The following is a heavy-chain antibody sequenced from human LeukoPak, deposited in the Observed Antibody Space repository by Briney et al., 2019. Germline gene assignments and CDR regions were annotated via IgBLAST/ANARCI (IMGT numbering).Heavy chain of an antibody. Sequence: GGSLRLSCAASGFTFDDYGMSWVRQAPGKGLEWVSGINWNGGSTGYADSVKGRFTISRDNAKNSLYLQLNSLRAEDTAVYYCAREGRGEYFDYWGQGTLVTVSS. CDR1: GFTFDDYG. J-gene: IGHJ4*02. CDR2: INWNGGST. V-gene: IGHV3-20*04. CDR3: AREGRGEYFDY. D-gene: IGHD3-10*01.